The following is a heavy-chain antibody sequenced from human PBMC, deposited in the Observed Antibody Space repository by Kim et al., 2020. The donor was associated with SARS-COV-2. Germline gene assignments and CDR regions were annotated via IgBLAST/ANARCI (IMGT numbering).Heavy chain of an antibody. Sequence: SQTLSLTCAISGDSVSSNSAAWNWIRQSPSRGLEWLGRTYYRSKWYNDYAVSVKSRITINPDTSKNQFSLQLNSVTPEDTAVYYCARDSVLRTTNVYNWFDPWGQGTLVTVSS. CDR1: GDSVSSNSAA. D-gene: IGHD4-17*01. CDR2: TYYRSKWYN. V-gene: IGHV6-1*01. J-gene: IGHJ5*02. CDR3: ARDSVLRTTNVYNWFDP.